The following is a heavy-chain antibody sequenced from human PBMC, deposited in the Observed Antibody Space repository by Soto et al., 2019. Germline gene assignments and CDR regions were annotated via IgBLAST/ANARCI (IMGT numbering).Heavy chain of an antibody. CDR2: ITWNGGNT. V-gene: IGHV3-43*01. Sequence: GGSMRLSCAASGFRFDDYNMHWVRQATGKGLEWVPLITWNGGNTYYADSVKGRFTISRDGTTQSVSLQMTGLKREDTVLYYCARETLSFGSALDVWGQGTTVTVSS. D-gene: IGHD3-3*01. J-gene: IGHJ6*02. CDR3: ARETLSFGSALDV. CDR1: GFRFDDYN.